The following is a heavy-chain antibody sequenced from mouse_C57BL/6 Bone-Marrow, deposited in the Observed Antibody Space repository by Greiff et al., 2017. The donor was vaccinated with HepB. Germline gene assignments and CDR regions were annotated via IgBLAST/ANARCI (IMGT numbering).Heavy chain of an antibody. CDR3: ETWFAY. CDR2: IYPRSGNT. J-gene: IGHJ3*01. CDR1: GYTLQGYG. V-gene: IGHV1-81*01. Sequence: VQLKRSGAGLAGPGASVKLSCKASGYTLQGYGLSWVKQRPGQGLEWIGEIYPRSGNTYYNEKFKGKATLTADKSSSTAYMELRSLTSEDPAVYFCETWFAYWGQGTLVTVSA.